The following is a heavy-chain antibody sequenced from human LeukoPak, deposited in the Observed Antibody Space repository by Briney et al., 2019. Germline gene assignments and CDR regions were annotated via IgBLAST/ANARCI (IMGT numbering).Heavy chain of an antibody. Sequence: ASVKVSCKASGYTFTSYGISWVRQAPGQGLEWMGWISAYNGNTNYAQKLQGRVTMTTDTSTSTAYMELRSLRSDDTAVYYGARGERRYCSGGSCYAGFDYWGQGTLVTVSS. V-gene: IGHV1-18*01. CDR2: ISAYNGNT. J-gene: IGHJ4*02. CDR3: ARGERRYCSGGSCYAGFDY. D-gene: IGHD2-15*01. CDR1: GYTFTSYG.